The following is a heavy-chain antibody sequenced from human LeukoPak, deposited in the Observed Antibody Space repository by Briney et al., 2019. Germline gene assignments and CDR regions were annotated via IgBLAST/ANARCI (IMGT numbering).Heavy chain of an antibody. J-gene: IGHJ4*02. Sequence: PGGSLRLSCAASGFTFASHAMRWVRQAPGKGLEWVSGISGSGDDTFYADSVRGRFTISRANSENTMFLQMGSLRAEDTALYYCARVGGSTSGQKGYFDYWGQGTLVTVSS. V-gene: IGHV3-23*01. CDR1: GFTFASHA. D-gene: IGHD1-26*01. CDR3: ARVGGSTSGQKGYFDY. CDR2: ISGSGDDT.